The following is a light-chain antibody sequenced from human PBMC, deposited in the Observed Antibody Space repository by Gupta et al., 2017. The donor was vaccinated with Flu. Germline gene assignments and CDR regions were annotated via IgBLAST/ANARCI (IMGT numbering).Light chain of an antibody. CDR1: QTINDF. CDR2: AAS. V-gene: IGKV1-39*01. Sequence: DIQMTQSPSSLSASVGDRVTITCRPSQTINDFLNWYQQKPGKAPNLLIYAASSLQSGVPSRFSGSGSGTEFTLTINSLQPEDSSIYYCQQSFRTPWTFGHGTRVEI. J-gene: IGKJ1*01. CDR3: QQSFRTPWT.